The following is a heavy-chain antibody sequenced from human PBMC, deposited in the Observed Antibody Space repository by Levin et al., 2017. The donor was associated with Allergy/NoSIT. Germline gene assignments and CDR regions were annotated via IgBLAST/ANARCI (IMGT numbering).Heavy chain of an antibody. CDR3: ARGMQYDFWTFDY. D-gene: IGHD3-3*01. V-gene: IGHV3-21*01. CDR1: GFTFSSHS. Sequence: GGSLRLSCTASGFTFSSHSMNWVRQAPGKGLEWVSSISGSSGYKYYADSVKGRFTISRDNAKNSLYLQMNSLRAEDTALYYCARGMQYDFWTFDYWGQGTLVTVSS. J-gene: IGHJ4*02. CDR2: ISGSSGYK.